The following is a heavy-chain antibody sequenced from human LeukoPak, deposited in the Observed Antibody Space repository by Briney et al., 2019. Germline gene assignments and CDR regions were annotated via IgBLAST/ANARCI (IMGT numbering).Heavy chain of an antibody. CDR3: VRGTGY. J-gene: IGHJ4*02. CDR2: ISSNGDNT. CDR1: GFTFSTYV. Sequence: GGSMRLSSSVSGFTFSTYVMHWVRQAPGKGLEYVSAISSNGDNTYYADSVKGRFTISRDNSKNTLYLQMSSLRADDTAVYYCVRGTGYWGQGTLVTVSS. V-gene: IGHV3-64D*06.